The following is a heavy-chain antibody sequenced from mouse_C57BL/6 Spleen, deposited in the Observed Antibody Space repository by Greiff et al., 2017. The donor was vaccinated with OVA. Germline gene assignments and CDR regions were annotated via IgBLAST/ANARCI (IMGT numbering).Heavy chain of an antibody. D-gene: IGHD1-1*01. J-gene: IGHJ4*01. Sequence: VQGVESGPELVKPGASVKISCKASGYAFSSSWMNWVKQRPGKGLEWIGRIYPGDGDTNYNGKFKGKATLTADKSSSTAYMQLSSLTSEDSAVYFCARSGYYGSSSAMDYWGQGTSVTVSS. CDR2: IYPGDGDT. CDR1: GYAFSSSW. CDR3: ARSGYYGSSSAMDY. V-gene: IGHV1-82*01.